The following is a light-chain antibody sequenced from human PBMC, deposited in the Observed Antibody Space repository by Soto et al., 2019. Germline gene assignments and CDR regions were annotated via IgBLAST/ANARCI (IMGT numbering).Light chain of an antibody. CDR2: KAS. Sequence: DIQMTQSPSTLSASVGDRVTITCRASQSISSWLAWYQQKPGKAPKLLIYKASSLESGVPSRFSGSGSGTEFTLTISSLQPDDFATYYCLQYNSQHTFGQGTKVEIK. CDR3: LQYNSQHT. CDR1: QSISSW. J-gene: IGKJ1*01. V-gene: IGKV1-5*03.